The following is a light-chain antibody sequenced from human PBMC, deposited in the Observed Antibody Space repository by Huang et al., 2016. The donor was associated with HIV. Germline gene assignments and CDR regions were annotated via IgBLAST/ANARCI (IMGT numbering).Light chain of an antibody. CDR3: LQLYDYPGT. J-gene: IGKJ3*01. Sequence: AIQLTQSPSSLSASVGDRVTITCRASQGISSHLAWYQQSPGKAPKLIIYAASSSESGVPSRFSGSGSGTDFTLTINNLQPEDFATYYCLQLYDYPGTFGPGTNVDV. V-gene: IGKV1D-13*01. CDR2: AAS. CDR1: QGISSH.